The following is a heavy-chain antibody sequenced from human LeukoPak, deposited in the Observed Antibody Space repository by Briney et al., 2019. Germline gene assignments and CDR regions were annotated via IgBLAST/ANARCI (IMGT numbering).Heavy chain of an antibody. Sequence: GASVKVSCKASGYTFTSYAMHWVRQAPGQRLEWMGWINAGNGNTKYSQKFQGRVTITRDTSASTAYMELSSLRSEDTAVYYCVRGYSSSWYTYWGQGTLVTVSS. CDR3: VRGYSSSWYTY. CDR2: INAGNGNT. V-gene: IGHV1-3*01. CDR1: GYTFTSYA. J-gene: IGHJ4*02. D-gene: IGHD6-13*01.